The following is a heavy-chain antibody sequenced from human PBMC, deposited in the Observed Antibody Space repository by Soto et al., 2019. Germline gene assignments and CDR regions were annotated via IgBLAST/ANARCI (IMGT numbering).Heavy chain of an antibody. CDR2: IRSERYGGTA. Sequence: PVVESGGGLVKPGQSLRLSCAGSGFTGRDYAVSWFRQTPGKGLESIGFIRSERYGGTADYAASVRGKFIISRDDYTGVPYLQMDSLRSRDTGVYHWTMIPRNGLGAPAASWGQGTLVSVAS. J-gene: IGHJ5*02. D-gene: IGHD2-15*01. CDR3: TMIPRNGLGAPAAS. CDR1: GFTGRDYA. V-gene: IGHV3-49*05.